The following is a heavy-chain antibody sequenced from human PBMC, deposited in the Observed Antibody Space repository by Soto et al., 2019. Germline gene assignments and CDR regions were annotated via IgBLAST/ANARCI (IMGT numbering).Heavy chain of an antibody. J-gene: IGHJ2*01. Sequence: QVQLVESGGGVVQPGRSLRLSCAASGFTFSRYGMHWVRQAPGKGLEWVAVIWYDGSNKYYADSVKGRFTISRDNSKNTLYLQVNSLRADDTAVYYCARDPLNCSGGSCYPHWYFDLWGRGTLVTVS. CDR2: IWYDGSNK. V-gene: IGHV3-33*01. CDR3: ARDPLNCSGGSCYPHWYFDL. D-gene: IGHD2-15*01. CDR1: GFTFSRYG.